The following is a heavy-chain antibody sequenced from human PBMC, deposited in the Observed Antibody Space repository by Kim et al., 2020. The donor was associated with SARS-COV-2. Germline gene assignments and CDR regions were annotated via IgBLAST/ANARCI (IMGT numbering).Heavy chain of an antibody. CDR1: GYTFTSYY. D-gene: IGHD6-19*01. CDR2: INPSGGST. CDR3: ARAPSIVYSSGWSSPVDY. Sequence: ASVKVSCKASGYTFTSYYMHWVRQAPGQGLEWMGIINPSGGSTSYAQKFQGRVTMTRDTSTSTVYMELSSLRSEDTAVYYCARAPSIVYSSGWSSPVDYWGQGTLVTVSS. V-gene: IGHV1-46*01. J-gene: IGHJ4*02.